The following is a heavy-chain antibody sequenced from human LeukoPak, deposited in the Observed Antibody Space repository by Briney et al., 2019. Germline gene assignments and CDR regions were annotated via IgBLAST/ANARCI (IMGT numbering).Heavy chain of an antibody. CDR2: IYYSGST. CDR1: RGSISSGDYY. J-gene: IGHJ4*02. D-gene: IGHD3-22*01. Sequence: SQTLSLTCTVSRGSISSGDYYWSWIRQPPGTGLEWIGYIYYSGSTYYNPSLKSRVTISVDTSKNQFSLKLSSVTAADTAVYYCARDMYDSSGYRYFDYWGQGTLVTVSS. CDR3: ARDMYDSSGYRYFDY. V-gene: IGHV4-30-4*08.